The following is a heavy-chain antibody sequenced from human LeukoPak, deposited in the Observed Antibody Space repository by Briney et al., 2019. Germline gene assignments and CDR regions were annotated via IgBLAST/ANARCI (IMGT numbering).Heavy chain of an antibody. CDR1: GGTFSSYA. J-gene: IGHJ6*02. V-gene: IGHV1-69*10. D-gene: IGHD2-2*01. CDR2: IIPIFGIA. CDR3: ARDACSSTSCYSYYYYYGMDV. Sequence: SVKVSCKASGGTFSSYAISWVRQAPGQGLEWMGGIIPIFGIANYAQKSQGRVTITADKSTSTAYMELSSLRSEDTAVYYCARDACSSTSCYSYYYYYGMDVWGQGTTVTVSS.